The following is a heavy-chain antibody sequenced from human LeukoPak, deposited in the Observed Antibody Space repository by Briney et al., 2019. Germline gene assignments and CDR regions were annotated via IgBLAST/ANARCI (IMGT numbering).Heavy chain of an antibody. J-gene: IGHJ4*02. D-gene: IGHD3-9*01. CDR3: ARDYDILTGQGPDY. CDR2: INHSGST. V-gene: IGHV4-34*01. CDR1: GGSFSGYY. Sequence: SETLSLTCAVYGGSFSGYYWSWIRQPPGKGLEWIGEINHSGSTNYNPSLKSRVTISVDTSKNQFSLKLSSVTAADTAVYYCARDYDILTGQGPDYWGRGTLVTVSS.